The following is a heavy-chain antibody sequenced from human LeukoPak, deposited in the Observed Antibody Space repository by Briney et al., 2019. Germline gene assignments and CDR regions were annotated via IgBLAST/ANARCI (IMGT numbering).Heavy chain of an antibody. J-gene: IGHJ4*02. V-gene: IGHV3-20*04. CDR3: ARARESYYYDSSGYYNYFDY. Sequence: RAGGSLRLSCAASGFTFDDYGMSWVRQAPGKGLEWVSGINWNGGSTGYADSVKGRFTISRDNAKNSLYLQMNSLRAEDTALYYCARARESYYYDSSGYYNYFDYWGQGTLVTVSS. CDR2: INWNGGST. CDR1: GFTFDDYG. D-gene: IGHD3-22*01.